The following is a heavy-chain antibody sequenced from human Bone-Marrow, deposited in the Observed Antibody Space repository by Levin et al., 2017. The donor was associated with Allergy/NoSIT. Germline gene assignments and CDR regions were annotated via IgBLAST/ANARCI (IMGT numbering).Heavy chain of an antibody. J-gene: IGHJ3*02. D-gene: IGHD6-19*01. CDR1: GGTFSSYA. V-gene: IGHV1-69*04. CDR2: IIPILGIA. Sequence: KISCKASGGTFSSYAISWVRQAPGQGLEWMGRIIPILGIANYAQKFQGRVTITADKSTSTAYMELSSLRSEDTAVYYCAREGGSSGWYTVDAFDIWGQGTMVTVSS. CDR3: AREGGSSGWYTVDAFDI.